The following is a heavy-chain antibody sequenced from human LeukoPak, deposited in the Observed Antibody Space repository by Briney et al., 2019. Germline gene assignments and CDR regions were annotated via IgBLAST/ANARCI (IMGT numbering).Heavy chain of an antibody. D-gene: IGHD4-17*01. J-gene: IGHJ1*01. Sequence: GGSLRLSCAASGFTFSSYAMHWARQAPGKGLEWVAVISYDGSNKYYADSVKGRFTISRDNSKNTLYLQMNSLKAEDTAVYYCAGSTDDAEYFQHWGQGTLVTVSS. CDR1: GFTFSSYA. CDR2: ISYDGSNK. CDR3: AGSTDDAEYFQH. V-gene: IGHV3-30-3*01.